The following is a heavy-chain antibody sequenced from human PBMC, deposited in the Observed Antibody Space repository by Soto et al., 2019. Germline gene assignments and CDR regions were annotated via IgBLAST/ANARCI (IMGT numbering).Heavy chain of an antibody. CDR3: AREGYCSSTRCFDY. CDR2: IIAGNGNT. CDR1: GYTFTNYA. Sequence: GASVKVSCKASGYTFTNYAMHWVRQAPGQRLEWMGWIIAGNGNTKYSQKFQGRVTITRDTSASTAYMELRSLRSADTAVYYCAREGYCSSTRCFDYWGQGTLVTVSS. J-gene: IGHJ4*02. V-gene: IGHV1-3*01. D-gene: IGHD2-2*01.